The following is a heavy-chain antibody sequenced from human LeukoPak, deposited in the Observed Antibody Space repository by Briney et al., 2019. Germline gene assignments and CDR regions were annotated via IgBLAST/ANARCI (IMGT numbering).Heavy chain of an antibody. J-gene: IGHJ3*02. V-gene: IGHV4-38-2*02. CDR2: IYTSGST. CDR3: ARVMYCSSTTCLPAFDI. D-gene: IGHD2-2*01. Sequence: SETLSLTCTVSGYSISSGYYWGWIRQPPGKGLEWIGRIYTSGSTNYNPSLKSRVTMSVDTSKNQFSLKLSSVTAADTAVYYCARVMYCSSTTCLPAFDIWGQGTMVTVSS. CDR1: GYSISSGYY.